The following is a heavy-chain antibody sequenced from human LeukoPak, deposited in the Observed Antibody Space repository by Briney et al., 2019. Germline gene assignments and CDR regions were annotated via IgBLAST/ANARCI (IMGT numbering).Heavy chain of an antibody. CDR2: MNPNSGNT. CDR1: GYTFTSYD. CDR3: ARGVGIVSTISKKHFDD. J-gene: IGHJ4*02. V-gene: IGHV1-8*01. Sequence: ASVKVSCKASGYTFTSYDINWVRQATGQGLEWMGWMNPNSGNTGYAQKFQGRVTMTRNTSINTAYMELSGLRSEDTAIYYCARGVGIVSTISKKHFDDWGQGTLVTVSS. D-gene: IGHD5/OR15-5a*01.